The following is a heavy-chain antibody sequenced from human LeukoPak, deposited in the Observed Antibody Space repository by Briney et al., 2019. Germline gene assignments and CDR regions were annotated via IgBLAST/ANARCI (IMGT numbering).Heavy chain of an antibody. D-gene: IGHD5-12*01. J-gene: IGHJ6*03. V-gene: IGHV1-2*02. CDR2: VNPNSGVT. CDR1: GYTFSGFY. CDR3: AKDRYGAYEAPFHYYMDA. Sequence: AASVKVSCKASGYTFSGFYIRWVRPAPGQGVEWMGWVNPNSGVTNYAQKLQGRVTITRDTSIDTAYMQLSRLRSDDTAVYYCAKDRYGAYEAPFHYYMDAWGRGTTVTVSS.